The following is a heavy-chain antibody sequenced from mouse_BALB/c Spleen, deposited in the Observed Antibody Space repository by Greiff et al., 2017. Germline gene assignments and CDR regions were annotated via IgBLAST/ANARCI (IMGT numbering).Heavy chain of an antibody. D-gene: IGHD1-2*01. CDR1: GFTFSDYY. J-gene: IGHJ1*01. V-gene: IGHV5-4*02. Sequence: EVMLVESGGGLVKPGGSLKLSCAASGFTFSDYYMYWVRQTPEKRLEWVATISDGGSYTYYPDSVKGRFTISRDNAKNNLYLQMSSLKSEDTAMYYCARGITTAPHWYFDVWGAGTTVTVSS. CDR2: ISDGGSYT. CDR3: ARGITTAPHWYFDV.